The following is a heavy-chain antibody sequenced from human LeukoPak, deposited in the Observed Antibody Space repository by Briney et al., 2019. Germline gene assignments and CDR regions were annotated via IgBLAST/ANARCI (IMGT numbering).Heavy chain of an antibody. V-gene: IGHV3-21*01. CDR1: GFTFSSYS. Sequence: AGGSLRLSCAAPGFTFSSYSMNWVRQAPGKGLEWVSSISSSSSYIYYADSVKGRFTISRDNAKNSLYLQMNSLRAEDTAVYYCAVIAAAGTFDYWGQGTLVTVSS. D-gene: IGHD6-13*01. CDR2: ISSSSSYI. CDR3: AVIAAAGTFDY. J-gene: IGHJ4*02.